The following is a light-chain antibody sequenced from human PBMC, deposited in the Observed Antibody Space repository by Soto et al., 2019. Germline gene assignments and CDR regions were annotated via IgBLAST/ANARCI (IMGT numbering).Light chain of an antibody. J-gene: IGLJ1*01. Sequence: QSVLTQPPSVSGAPGQRVTISCTGSSSNIGAGYDVHWYQQLPGTAPKLLIYGNNNRPSGVPDRFSDSKSGTSASLAITGLQAEDEADYYCQSYDNSLSGYVFGTGTKLTVL. V-gene: IGLV1-40*01. CDR1: SSNIGAGYD. CDR2: GNN. CDR3: QSYDNSLSGYV.